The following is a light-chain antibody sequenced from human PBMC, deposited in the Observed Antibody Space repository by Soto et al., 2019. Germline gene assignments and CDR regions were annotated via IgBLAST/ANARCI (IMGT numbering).Light chain of an antibody. CDR1: SSDVV. CDR2: YVS. CDR3: CSSAGGFTGV. Sequence: QSVLTQPRSVSGSPGQSVTISCTGTSSDVVSWYQQHPGKAPKLIIYYVSQRPSGVPDRFSGSKSGNTASLTISGLQAEDEADYYCCSSAGGFTGVFGGGTK. V-gene: IGLV2-11*01. J-gene: IGLJ3*02.